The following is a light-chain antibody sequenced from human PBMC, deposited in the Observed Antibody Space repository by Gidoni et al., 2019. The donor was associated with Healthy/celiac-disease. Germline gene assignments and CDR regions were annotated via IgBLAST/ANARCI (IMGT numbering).Light chain of an antibody. CDR1: PSVLYSSNKKNY. V-gene: IGKV4-1*01. J-gene: IGKJ1*01. CDR3: QQYYSTPWP. Sequence: ILMTQAPASLAVSLGGRATINGKSSPSVLYSSNKKNYFAWYQQKPGSPPQRLIYWASTRESVVPDRFSGRGSGTDFTLSISSLQAVDVAVYYFQQYYSTPWPFGQGTKVDIK. CDR2: WAS.